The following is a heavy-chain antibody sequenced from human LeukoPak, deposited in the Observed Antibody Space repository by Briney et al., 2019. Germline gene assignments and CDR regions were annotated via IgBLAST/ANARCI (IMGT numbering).Heavy chain of an antibody. Sequence: ASVKVPCKASGYAFTDYYIHWVRQAPGQGLEWMGWIAPNTGGTNYAQRFQGRVTMTRDTSINTISMELRSLTSDDTAVYYCARDLPGDGYNSAYDVWGQGTMVTVSS. J-gene: IGHJ3*01. D-gene: IGHD5-24*01. CDR1: GYAFTDYY. CDR2: IAPNTGGT. V-gene: IGHV1-2*02. CDR3: ARDLPGDGYNSAYDV.